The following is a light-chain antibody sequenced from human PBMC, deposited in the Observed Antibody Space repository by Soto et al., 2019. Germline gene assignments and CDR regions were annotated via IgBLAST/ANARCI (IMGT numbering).Light chain of an antibody. CDR3: CSYAGSDTYV. CDR1: SSDVGSYNL. CDR2: EVS. J-gene: IGLJ1*01. Sequence: QSALTQPASASGSPGQSITISCTGISSDVGSYNLVSWYQQHPGKGPKLMIYEVSKRPSGVSNRFSGSKSGITASLTISGLQAEDEADYYCCSYAGSDTYVFGTGTKVTVL. V-gene: IGLV2-23*02.